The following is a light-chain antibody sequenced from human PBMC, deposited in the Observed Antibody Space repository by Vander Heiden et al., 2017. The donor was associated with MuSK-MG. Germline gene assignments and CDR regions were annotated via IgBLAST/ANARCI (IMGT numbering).Light chain of an antibody. V-gene: IGLV1-47*01. J-gene: IGLJ3*02. CDR1: SSNIGSNF. Sequence: HSVLPKPVAAARTLDLGVTISCSGSSSNIGSNFVYWYQQLPGTAPKRLIYRNDQRLSMARARCSGTTLRTWGSVACSCLRSDDDDEYSGAVGDESLFVLWVFGGGTKLTVL. CDR3: AVGDESLFVLWV. CDR2: RND.